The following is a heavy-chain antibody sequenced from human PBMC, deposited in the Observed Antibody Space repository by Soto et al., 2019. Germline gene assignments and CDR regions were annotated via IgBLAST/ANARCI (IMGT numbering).Heavy chain of an antibody. J-gene: IGHJ6*02. CDR2: IAFDGTNE. D-gene: IGHD4-17*01. V-gene: IGHV3-30-3*01. CDR1: GFTFSKHA. Sequence: SLRLSCASSGFTFSKHAMHWVRQALGKGLECVAVIAFDGTNEYYADSVKGRFTVSRDNSKNMVYLQMNSLRAEDTGLYYCARDGDYWGYYRMDVWGQGTTVTVSS. CDR3: ARDGDYWGYYRMDV.